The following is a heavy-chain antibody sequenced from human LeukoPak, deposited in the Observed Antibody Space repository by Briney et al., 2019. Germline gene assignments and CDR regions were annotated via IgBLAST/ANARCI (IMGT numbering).Heavy chain of an antibody. CDR2: IYHSGTT. CDR3: AIKPPSGWFGTGWLDP. V-gene: IGHV4-4*02. CDR1: GGSISNNNW. J-gene: IGHJ5*02. Sequence: SETLSPTCSVSGGSISNNNWWSWVRQSPGKGLEWIGNIYHSGTTHYNPSLKSRATISVDKSKNQFSLKLNSVTAADTAVYYCAIKPPSGWFGTGWLDPWGQGTLVIVSS. D-gene: IGHD3-10*01.